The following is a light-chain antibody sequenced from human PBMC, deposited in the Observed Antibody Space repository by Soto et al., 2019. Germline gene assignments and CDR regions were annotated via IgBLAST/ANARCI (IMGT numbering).Light chain of an antibody. J-gene: IGKJ3*01. CDR2: AAS. CDR3: QGYKSPPFT. CDR1: RAINDY. Sequence: DIQMTQFPSSLSASVGARVTITCRASRAINDYVAWYQQKPGKSPNLLIFAASSLESGVPSRFSGSGSGTEFTLTISSLQPEDVATYYCQGYKSPPFTFSPGTKV. V-gene: IGKV1-27*01.